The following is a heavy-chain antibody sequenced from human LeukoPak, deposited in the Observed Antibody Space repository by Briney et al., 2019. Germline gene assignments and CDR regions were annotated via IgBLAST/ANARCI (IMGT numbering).Heavy chain of an antibody. Sequence: ASVKVSCKASGYIFTSFGVSWLRQAPGQGLEWMGWISAYNGNRNYAQKFQGRVTMTTDTSTSTAYMDLRSLRSDDTAVYYCTRDLGDGYNSFVDYWGQGTLVTVSS. V-gene: IGHV1-18*04. J-gene: IGHJ4*02. D-gene: IGHD5-24*01. CDR3: TRDLGDGYNSFVDY. CDR2: ISAYNGNR. CDR1: GYIFTSFG.